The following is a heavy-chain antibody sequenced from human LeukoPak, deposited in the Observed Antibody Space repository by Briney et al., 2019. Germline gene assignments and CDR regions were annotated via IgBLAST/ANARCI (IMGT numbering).Heavy chain of an antibody. Sequence: ASVKVSCKASGYTFTGYYMHWVRQAPGQGLEWMGWINPNSGGTNYAQKFQGRVTMTRDTSISTAYMELSRLRPDDTAVYYCARVVRAWIQLYQLDYWGQGTLVTVSS. CDR3: ARVVRAWIQLYQLDY. V-gene: IGHV1-2*02. CDR2: INPNSGGT. D-gene: IGHD5-18*01. J-gene: IGHJ4*02. CDR1: GYTFTGYY.